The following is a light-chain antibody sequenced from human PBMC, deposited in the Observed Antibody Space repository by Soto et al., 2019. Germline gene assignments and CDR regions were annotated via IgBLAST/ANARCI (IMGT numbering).Light chain of an antibody. J-gene: IGLJ2*01. V-gene: IGLV2-14*01. CDR2: EVS. CDR1: SSDVGGYNY. CDR3: RSYTSSSSRLV. Sequence: QSALTQPASVSGSPGQSITISCTGTSSDVGGYNYVSWYQQHPGKAPKLMIYEVSNRPSGVSNRFSGSKSGNTASLTISGLQDEYAADYYCRSYTSSSSRLVFGGGTKLTVL.